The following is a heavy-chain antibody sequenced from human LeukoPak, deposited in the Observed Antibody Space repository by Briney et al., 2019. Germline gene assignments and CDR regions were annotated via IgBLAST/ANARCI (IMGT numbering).Heavy chain of an antibody. Sequence: PSETLSLTCGVSGGSISGTNWWSWVRQPPGQGLEWIAEIHHSGNSHQNPSLKSRVTISVDKSKNQISLKLNSVTAADTAVYYCAIQMGHRCDYWGQGTLVTVSS. CDR2: IHHSGNS. J-gene: IGHJ4*02. V-gene: IGHV4-4*02. CDR1: GGSISGTNW. D-gene: IGHD5-18*01. CDR3: AIQMGHRCDY.